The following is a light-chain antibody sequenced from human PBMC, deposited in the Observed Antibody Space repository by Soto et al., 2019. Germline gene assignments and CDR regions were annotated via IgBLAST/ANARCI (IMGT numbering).Light chain of an antibody. CDR3: SSYTSSSTYV. Sequence: QSALTXPAYVSGSPGQSITISCTGTSIDVGNYNYVSWYQHHPGKAPKLMIYDVSNRPSGVSNRFSGSKSGITASLTISGLQAEDEADYYCSSYTSSSTYVFGTGTKVTV. J-gene: IGLJ1*01. V-gene: IGLV2-14*03. CDR1: SIDVGNYNY. CDR2: DVS.